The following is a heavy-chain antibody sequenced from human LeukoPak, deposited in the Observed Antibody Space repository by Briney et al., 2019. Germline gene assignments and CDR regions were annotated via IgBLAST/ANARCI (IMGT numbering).Heavy chain of an antibody. J-gene: IGHJ4*02. V-gene: IGHV3-15*01. CDR3: TTTWSSRKGFDY. Sequence: GGSLRLSCAASGITFNNTWMSWVRQAPGKGLEWVGRIKSKTDGRTTEDAAPVKGRFTISRDDSENTLFLLMDSLKTEDTAVYYCTTTWSSRKGFDYWGQGTLVTVSS. CDR2: IKSKTDGRTT. D-gene: IGHD3-10*01. CDR1: GITFNNTW.